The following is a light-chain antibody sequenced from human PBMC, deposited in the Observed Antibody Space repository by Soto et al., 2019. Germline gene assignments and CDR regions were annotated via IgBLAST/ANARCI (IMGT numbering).Light chain of an antibody. J-gene: IGKJ1*01. Sequence: DIQMTQSPSSLSASVGDRVTITCRASQDISHYLAWYQQKPGKVPRLLIFGASTLRSGVTSWFSGSGSGTDFTITISSLQPEDVATYYCQKYNIAPWTFGQGTKVEIK. CDR2: GAS. V-gene: IGKV1-27*01. CDR1: QDISHY. CDR3: QKYNIAPWT.